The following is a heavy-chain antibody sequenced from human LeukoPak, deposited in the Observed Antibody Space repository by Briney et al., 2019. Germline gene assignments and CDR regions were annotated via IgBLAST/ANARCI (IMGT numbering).Heavy chain of an antibody. CDR2: IWYDGSNK. D-gene: IGHD1-26*01. J-gene: IGHJ4*02. CDR3: ARDRSGSHDY. Sequence: PGGSLRLSCAASGFTFSSYAMSWVRQAPGKGLEWVAVIWYDGSNKYYADSVKGRFTISRDNSKNTLYLQMNSLRAEDTAVYYCARDRSGSHDYWGQGTLVTVSS. V-gene: IGHV3-33*08. CDR1: GFTFSSYA.